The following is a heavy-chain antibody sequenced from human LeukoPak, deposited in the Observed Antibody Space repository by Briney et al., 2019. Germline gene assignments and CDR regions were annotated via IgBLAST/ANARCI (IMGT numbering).Heavy chain of an antibody. D-gene: IGHD3-22*01. CDR3: VRLTFYEGRGYYPDH. Sequence: PGGSLRLSCAASGFTFDDYGMRWVRQAPGKGLEWVSGINWNGGSTGYADSVKGRFTISRDNAKSTLFLQMDSLRAEDTAVYYCVRLTFYEGRGYYPDHWGQGTLVTVSS. J-gene: IGHJ4*02. CDR2: INWNGGST. V-gene: IGHV3-20*04. CDR1: GFTFDDYG.